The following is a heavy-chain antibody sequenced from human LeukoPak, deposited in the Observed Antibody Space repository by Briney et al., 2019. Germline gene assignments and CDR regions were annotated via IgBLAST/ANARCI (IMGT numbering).Heavy chain of an antibody. J-gene: IGHJ4*02. Sequence: PSETLSLTCAVSGYTISSGYYWGWIRQPPGKGLEWVGTIYYSGITNYNPSLKSRVTISLDTSKNHFSLKLSSLTAADTAMYHCARTGTGNYFDYWGQGTLVTVSS. CDR2: IYYSGIT. V-gene: IGHV4-38-2*01. D-gene: IGHD7-27*01. CDR3: ARTGTGNYFDY. CDR1: GYTISSGYY.